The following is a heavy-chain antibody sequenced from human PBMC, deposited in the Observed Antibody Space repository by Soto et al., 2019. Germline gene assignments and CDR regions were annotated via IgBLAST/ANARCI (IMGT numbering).Heavy chain of an antibody. J-gene: IGHJ4*02. CDR1: GGSISSSSYY. Sequence: SETLSLTCTVSGGSISSSSYYWGWIRQPPGKGLEWIGSIYYSGSTYYNPSLKSRVTISVDTSKNQFSLKLSSVTAADTAVYYCASSRFLEWLTHPHFDYWGQGTLVTVSS. CDR2: IYYSGST. CDR3: ASSRFLEWLTHPHFDY. D-gene: IGHD3-3*01. V-gene: IGHV4-39*01.